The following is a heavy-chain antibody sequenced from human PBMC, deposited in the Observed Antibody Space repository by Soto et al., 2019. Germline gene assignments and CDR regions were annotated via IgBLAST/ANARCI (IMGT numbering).Heavy chain of an antibody. V-gene: IGHV4-61*01. CDR3: ARVVVTAICADY. CDR1: GGSVSSGSYY. D-gene: IGHD2-21*02. CDR2: IYYSGST. J-gene: IGHJ4*02. Sequence: SETLSLTCTVSGGSVSSGSYYWSWIRQPPGKGLEWIGYIYYSGSTNYNPSLKSRVTISVDTSKNQFSLKLSSVTAADTAVYYCARVVVTAICADYWGQGTLVTVSS.